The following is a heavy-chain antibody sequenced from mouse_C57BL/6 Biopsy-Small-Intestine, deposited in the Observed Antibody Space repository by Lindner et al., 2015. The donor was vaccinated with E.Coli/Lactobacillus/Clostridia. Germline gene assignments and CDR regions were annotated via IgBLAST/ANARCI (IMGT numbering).Heavy chain of an antibody. CDR1: GYTFTDYN. V-gene: IGHV1-34*02. J-gene: IGHJ3*01. CDR2: IYPNNGDT. Sequence: VQLQESGPELVKPGASVKISCKASGYTFTDYNMDWVKQSHGKTLEYIGYIYPNNGDTGYNQKFKNKATLTVDKSSSTAFMELHSLTSEDSAVYYCARGEEFAYWGQGTLVTVSA. CDR3: ARGEEFAY.